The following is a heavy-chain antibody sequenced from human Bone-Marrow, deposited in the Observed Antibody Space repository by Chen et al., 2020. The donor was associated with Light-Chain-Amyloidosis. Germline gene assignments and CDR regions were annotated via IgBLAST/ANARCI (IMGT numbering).Heavy chain of an antibody. CDR3: ARRRDGYNFDY. D-gene: IGHD5-12*01. CDR2: IYPDDSDA. Sequence: EVQLEQSGPEVKKPGESLKISCKGSVYTFPNYWIGWVRQMPGKGLEWMGVIYPDDSDARYSPSFGGQVTISADKSITTAYLQWRSLKASDTAMYYCARRRDGYNFDYWGQGTLVTVSS. V-gene: IGHV5-51*01. J-gene: IGHJ4*02. CDR1: VYTFPNYW.